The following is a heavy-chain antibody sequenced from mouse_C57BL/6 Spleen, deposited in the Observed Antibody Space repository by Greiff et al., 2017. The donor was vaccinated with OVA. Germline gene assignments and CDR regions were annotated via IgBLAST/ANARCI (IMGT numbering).Heavy chain of an antibody. CDR1: GFTFSDYG. CDR3: ARPGDYDKLAWFAY. D-gene: IGHD2-4*01. V-gene: IGHV5-17*01. Sequence: EVKLMESGGGLVKPGGSLKLSCAASGFTFSDYGMHWVRQAPEKGLEWVAYISSGSSTIYYADTVKGRFTISRDNAKNTLFLQMTSLRSEDTAMYYCARPGDYDKLAWFAYWGQGTLVTVSA. J-gene: IGHJ3*01. CDR2: ISSGSSTI.